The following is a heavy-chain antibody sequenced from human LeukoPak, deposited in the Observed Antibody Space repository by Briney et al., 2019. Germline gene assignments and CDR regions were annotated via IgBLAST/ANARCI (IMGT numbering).Heavy chain of an antibody. J-gene: IGHJ4*02. V-gene: IGHV4-59*01. CDR3: ARAYSSGSYLFDY. D-gene: IGHD3-10*01. CDR1: GGSISSYY. Sequence: SETLSLTCTVSGGSISSYYWSWIRQPPGKGLAWIGYIYYSGSTNYNPSLKSRVTISVDTSKNQFSLKLSSVAAAETAVYYCARAYSSGSYLFDYGGQGTLVTVSS. CDR2: IYYSGST.